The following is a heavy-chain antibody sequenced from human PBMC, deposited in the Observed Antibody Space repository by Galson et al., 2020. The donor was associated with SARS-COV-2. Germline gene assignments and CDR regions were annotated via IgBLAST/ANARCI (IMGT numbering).Heavy chain of an antibody. D-gene: IGHD3-9*01. CDR1: GGSISSSSYY. J-gene: IGHJ4*02. Sequence: SETLSLTCTVSGGSISSSSYYWGWIRQPPGKGLEWIGSIYYSGSTYYNPSLKSRVTISVDTSKNQFSLKLSSVTAADTAVYYCARHGPGSVPAEYYDILTGYLEDDYWGQGTLVTVSS. CDR3: ARHGPGSVPAEYYDILTGYLEDDY. CDR2: IYYSGST. V-gene: IGHV4-39*01.